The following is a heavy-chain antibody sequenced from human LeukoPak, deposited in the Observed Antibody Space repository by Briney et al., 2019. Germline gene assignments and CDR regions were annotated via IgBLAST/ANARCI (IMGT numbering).Heavy chain of an antibody. CDR1: GYTFTSYY. Sequence: GASVKVSCKASGYTFTSYYMHWVRQAPGQGLEWMGIINPSGGSTSYAQKFQGRVTMTRDTSISTAYMELSRLRSDDAAVYYCASVGYTGTFDIWGQGTMVTVSS. CDR3: ASVGYTGTFDI. CDR2: INPSGGST. J-gene: IGHJ3*02. D-gene: IGHD1-26*01. V-gene: IGHV1-46*01.